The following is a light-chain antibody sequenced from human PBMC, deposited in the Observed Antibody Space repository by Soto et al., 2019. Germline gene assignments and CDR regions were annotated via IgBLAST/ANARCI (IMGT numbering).Light chain of an antibody. CDR2: GAS. V-gene: IGKV3-20*01. J-gene: IGKJ1*01. Sequence: EIVLTQSPGTLSLSPGERATLSCRASQSVSSSYLAWYQQKPGQAPRLLIYGASSRATGISDRFSGSGSGTDFTLTISRLEPEDFAVYYCHQYSSSPGTFGQGTKVDIK. CDR1: QSVSSSY. CDR3: HQYSSSPGT.